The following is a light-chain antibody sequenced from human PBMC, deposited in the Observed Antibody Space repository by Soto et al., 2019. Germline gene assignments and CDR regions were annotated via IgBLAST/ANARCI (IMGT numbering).Light chain of an antibody. J-gene: IGKJ1*01. Sequence: EIVLTQSPGTLSLSPGERATLSCRASQSVSSSYLAWYQQKPGQAPRLLIYGASSRATGIPDRFSGSGSGTDFTLTISRLEPEHFAVYYCQQYGRTFGQGTKVDIK. CDR2: GAS. CDR3: QQYGRT. CDR1: QSVSSSY. V-gene: IGKV3-20*01.